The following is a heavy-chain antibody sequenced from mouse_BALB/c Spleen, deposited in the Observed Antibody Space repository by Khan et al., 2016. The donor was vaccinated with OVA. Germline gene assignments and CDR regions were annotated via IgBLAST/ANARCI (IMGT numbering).Heavy chain of an antibody. J-gene: IGHJ2*01. CDR3: ASMILYCYGSIFEGYYFDY. D-gene: IGHD1-1*01. CDR2: ISYSGDT. V-gene: IGHV3-2*02. Sequence: EVQLQESGPGLVKPSQSLSLTCTVTGYSITSDYAWNWIRQFPGNKVEWMGYISYSGDTAYNPSLKSRISITRDTSKNQFFLQLNSVTTEDTDTYYCASMILYCYGSIFEGYYFDYWGQGTTLTVSS. CDR1: GYSITSDYA.